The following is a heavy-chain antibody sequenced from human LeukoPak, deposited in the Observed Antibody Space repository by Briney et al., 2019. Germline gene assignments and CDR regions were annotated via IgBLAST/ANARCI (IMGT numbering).Heavy chain of an antibody. CDR3: ARANYQLLYLLDY. V-gene: IGHV3-21*01. D-gene: IGHD2-2*02. CDR2: ITSSSGYI. J-gene: IGHJ4*02. Sequence: GGSLRLSCSASGFTFSTYTMNWVRQAPGKGLEWVSSITSSSGYIYYADSVRGRFTISRDNAKNSLYLQMNTPRAEDTAVYYCARANYQLLYLLDYWGQGSMVTVSS. CDR1: GFTFSTYT.